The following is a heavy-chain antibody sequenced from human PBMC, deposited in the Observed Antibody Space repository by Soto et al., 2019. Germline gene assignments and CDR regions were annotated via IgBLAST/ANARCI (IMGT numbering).Heavy chain of an antibody. V-gene: IGHV3-23*01. CDR1: GFTFSSYA. Sequence: GGSLRLSCAASGFTFSSYAMSWVRQAPGKGLEWVSAISGSGGSTYYADSVKGRFTISRDNSKNTLYLQMNSLRAEDTAVYYCARDQEGWFTHRNSPCMDVWGQGTTVTVSS. CDR2: ISGSGGST. CDR3: ARDQEGWFTHRNSPCMDV. D-gene: IGHD2-15*01. J-gene: IGHJ6*02.